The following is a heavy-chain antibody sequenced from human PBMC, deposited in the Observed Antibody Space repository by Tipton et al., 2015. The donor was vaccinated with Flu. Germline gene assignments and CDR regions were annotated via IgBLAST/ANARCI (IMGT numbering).Heavy chain of an antibody. CDR3: AREGTPERYFDY. CDR1: GGSISNSRYY. CDR2: IHYSGST. D-gene: IGHD1/OR15-1a*01. Sequence: TLSLTCTVAGGSISNSRYYWGWIRQPPGKGLEWIGSIHYSGSTDYNPSLKSRVTISVDTSKNQFSLKMNSVTVADTAVYYCAREGTPERYFDYWDHGTLVTVSS. V-gene: IGHV4-39*07. J-gene: IGHJ4*01.